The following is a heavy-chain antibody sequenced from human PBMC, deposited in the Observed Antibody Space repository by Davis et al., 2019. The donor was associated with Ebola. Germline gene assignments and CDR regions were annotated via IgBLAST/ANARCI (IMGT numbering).Heavy chain of an antibody. D-gene: IGHD3-9*01. CDR1: GGSISSSSYY. V-gene: IGHV4-39*07. Sequence: MPSETLSLTCTVSGGSISSSSYYWGWIRQPPGKGLEWIGEINHSGSTNYNPSLKSRVTISVDTSKNQFSLKLSSVTAADTAVYFCARQILRYYGMDVWGQGTTVTVSS. CDR2: INHSGST. CDR3: ARQILRYYGMDV. J-gene: IGHJ6*02.